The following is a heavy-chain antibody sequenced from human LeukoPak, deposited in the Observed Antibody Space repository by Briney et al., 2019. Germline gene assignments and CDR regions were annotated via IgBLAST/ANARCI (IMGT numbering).Heavy chain of an antibody. D-gene: IGHD6-19*01. J-gene: IGHJ5*02. Sequence: SETLSLTCIVSGGSISSYYWSWIRQPPGKGLEWIGYIYYSGSTNYNPSLKGRVALSVDTSKNQFSLNPSSVTAADTAVYYCFSQPRTAVSVMGRGVLNWFDTWGQGTLVSVSS. CDR3: FSQPRTAVSVMGRGVLNWFDT. CDR1: GGSISSYY. CDR2: IYYSGST. V-gene: IGHV4-59*08.